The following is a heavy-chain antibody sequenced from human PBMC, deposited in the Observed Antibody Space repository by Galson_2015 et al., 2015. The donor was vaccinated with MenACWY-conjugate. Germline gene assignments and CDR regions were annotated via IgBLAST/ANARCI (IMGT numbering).Heavy chain of an antibody. CDR3: ARREIGKDAFDF. CDR2: IYYSGST. D-gene: IGHD1-26*01. CDR1: GGSISIYY. J-gene: IGHJ3*01. V-gene: IGHV4-59*08. Sequence: ETLSLTCTVSGGSISIYYWTWIRQPPGKGLEWIGFIYYSGSTSYNPSLRSRVTISVDTSKNQFSLKLSSVTAADTAMYYCARREIGKDAFDFWSQGTMVIVSS.